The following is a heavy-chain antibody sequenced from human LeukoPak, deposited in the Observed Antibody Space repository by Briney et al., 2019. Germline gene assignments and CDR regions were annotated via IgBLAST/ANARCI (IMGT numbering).Heavy chain of an antibody. V-gene: IGHV3-13*01. CDR3: ARGRDSSGYDY. J-gene: IGHJ4*02. CDR2: IGTAGDT. CDR1: GFTFSSYD. D-gene: IGHD3-22*01. Sequence: GGSLRLSCAASGFTFSSYDMHWVCQATGKGLEWVSAIGTAGDTYYPGSVKGRFTISRENAKNSLYLQMNSLRAGDTAVYYCARGRDSSGYDYWGQGTLVTVSS.